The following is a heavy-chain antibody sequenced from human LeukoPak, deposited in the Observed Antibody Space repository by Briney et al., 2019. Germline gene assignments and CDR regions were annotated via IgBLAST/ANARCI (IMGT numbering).Heavy chain of an antibody. Sequence: GGSLRLSCAASGFTLSRSAVSWVRQAPGKGLEWVSSISGSGSGGSTYYADSVKGRFTISRDNFKNTLYLQMSGLRAEDTAVYYCAKSGYNRFDYWGQGTLVTVSS. J-gene: IGHJ4*02. CDR1: GFTLSRSA. V-gene: IGHV3-23*01. D-gene: IGHD5-24*01. CDR3: AKSGYNRFDY. CDR2: ISGSGSGGST.